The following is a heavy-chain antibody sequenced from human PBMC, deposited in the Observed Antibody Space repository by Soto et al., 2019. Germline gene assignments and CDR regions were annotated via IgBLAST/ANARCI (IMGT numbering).Heavy chain of an antibody. Sequence: GGSLRLSCAASGFTFSSYSMNWVRQAPGKGLEWVSYISSSSSTIYYADSVRGRFTISRDNAKNSLYLQMNSLRDEDTAVYYCARGGLRLGELSSSLYYYYYGMDVWGQGTTVTVSS. J-gene: IGHJ6*02. V-gene: IGHV3-48*02. D-gene: IGHD3-16*02. CDR1: GFTFSSYS. CDR2: ISSSSSTI. CDR3: ARGGLRLGELSSSLYYYYYGMDV.